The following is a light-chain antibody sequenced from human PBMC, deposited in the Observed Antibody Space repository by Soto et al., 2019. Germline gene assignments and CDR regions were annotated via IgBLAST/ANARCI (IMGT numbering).Light chain of an antibody. J-gene: IGKJ3*01. CDR1: QSVSSSY. Sequence: EIVLTQSPGTLSLSPGERATLSCRASQSVSSSYLAWYQQKPGQARRLLIYGASNRASGIADRFSGSGSGTDFTLTISRLEPEDFAVYYCQQYGTSPLFTFGPGTTVDLK. CDR3: QQYGTSPLFT. V-gene: IGKV3-20*01. CDR2: GAS.